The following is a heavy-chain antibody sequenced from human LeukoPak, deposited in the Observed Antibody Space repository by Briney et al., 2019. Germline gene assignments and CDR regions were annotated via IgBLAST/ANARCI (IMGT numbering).Heavy chain of an antibody. CDR2: INWNGGST. CDR1: GFTFDDYG. Sequence: GGSLRLSCAASGFTFDDYGMSWVRQAPGKGLEWVSGINWNGGSTGCADSVKGRFTISRDNAKNSLYLQMNSLRAEDTALYYCARDRGIVVVIDAFDIWGQGTMVTVSS. D-gene: IGHD3-22*01. J-gene: IGHJ3*02. CDR3: ARDRGIVVVIDAFDI. V-gene: IGHV3-20*04.